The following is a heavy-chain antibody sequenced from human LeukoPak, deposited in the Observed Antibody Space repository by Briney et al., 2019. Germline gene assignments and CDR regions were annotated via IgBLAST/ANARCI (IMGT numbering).Heavy chain of an antibody. CDR3: ARPSIVAGADYFDY. D-gene: IGHD2-15*01. J-gene: IGHJ4*02. CDR1: GFTFSSYA. V-gene: IGHV3-30-3*01. Sequence: GSLRLSCAASGFTFSSYAMHWVRQAPGKGLEWVAVISYDGSNKYYADSVKGRFTISRDNSKNTLYLQMNSLRAEDTAVYYCARPSIVAGADYFDYWGQGTLVTVSS. CDR2: ISYDGSNK.